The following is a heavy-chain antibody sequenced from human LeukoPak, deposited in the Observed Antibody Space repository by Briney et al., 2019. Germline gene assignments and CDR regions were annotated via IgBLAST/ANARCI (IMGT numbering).Heavy chain of an antibody. CDR1: GFTSSNFA. Sequence: PGGSLRLSCAASGFTSSNFAMSWVRQAPGKGLEYVSSISSNGDYIFYADSVKGRFSISRDNSKNTLYLQMNNLRAEDTAVYYCAKDPYESSGYYWFDPWGQGTLVTVSS. J-gene: IGHJ5*02. D-gene: IGHD6-25*01. CDR3: AKDPYESSGYYWFDP. V-gene: IGHV3-23*01. CDR2: ISSNGDYI.